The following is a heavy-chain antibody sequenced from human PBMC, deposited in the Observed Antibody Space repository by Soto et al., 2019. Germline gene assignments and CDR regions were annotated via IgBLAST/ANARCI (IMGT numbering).Heavy chain of an antibody. V-gene: IGHV3-48*04. J-gene: IGHJ4*02. CDR1: GFTFSSYS. CDR3: ARDRDWAFDD. Sequence: GGSLRLSCVASGFTFSSYSMVWVRQAPGKGLEWISYIFVSSTTIYYADSVKGRFTVSRDNAQNSLFLLMNSLRAEDTAVYYCARDRDWAFDDWGRGTLVTVAS. CDR2: IFVSSTTI. D-gene: IGHD3-9*01.